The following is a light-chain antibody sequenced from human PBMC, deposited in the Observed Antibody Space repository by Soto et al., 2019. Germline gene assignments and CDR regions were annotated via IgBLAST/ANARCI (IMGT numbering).Light chain of an antibody. V-gene: IGLV2-14*01. CDR3: SSYTSSSTS. CDR2: DVS. Sequence: VLTQPASVSGSPGQSITISCTGTSSDVGGYNYVSWYQQHPGKAPKLMIYDVSNRPSGVSNRFSGSKSGNTASLTISGLQAEDEADYYCSSYTSSSTSFGTGTKVTVL. J-gene: IGLJ1*01. CDR1: SSDVGGYNY.